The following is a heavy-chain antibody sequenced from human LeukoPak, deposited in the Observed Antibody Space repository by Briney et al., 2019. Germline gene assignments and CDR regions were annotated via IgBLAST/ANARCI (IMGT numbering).Heavy chain of an antibody. CDR3: ARSNGVVIANLKYYYYYMDV. CDR1: GGTFSSYT. CDR2: IIPFFGIA. D-gene: IGHD2-21*01. J-gene: IGHJ6*03. Sequence: GASVKVSCKASGGTFSSYTISWVRQALGQGLEWLGRIIPFFGIANYAQKFQGRVTITADKSTSTAYMELSSLRSEDTAVYYCARSNGVVIANLKYYYYYMDVWGKGTTVTVSS. V-gene: IGHV1-69*02.